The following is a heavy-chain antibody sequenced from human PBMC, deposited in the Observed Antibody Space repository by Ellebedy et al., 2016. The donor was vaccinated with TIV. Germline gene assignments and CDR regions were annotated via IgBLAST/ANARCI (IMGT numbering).Heavy chain of an antibody. J-gene: IGHJ3*02. CDR2: IWYDGSNK. CDR3: ARGRGSGLPDAFDI. D-gene: IGHD3-10*01. CDR1: GFTFSSYG. Sequence: GESLKISXAASGFTFSSYGMHWVRQAPGKGLEWVAVIWYDGSNKYYADSVKGRFTISRDNSKNTLYLQMNSLRAEDTAVYYCARGRGSGLPDAFDIWGQGTMVTVSS. V-gene: IGHV3-33*01.